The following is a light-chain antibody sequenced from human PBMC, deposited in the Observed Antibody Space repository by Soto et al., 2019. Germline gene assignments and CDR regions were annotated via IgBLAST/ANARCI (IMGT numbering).Light chain of an antibody. CDR3: QQFNSYSWT. J-gene: IGKJ1*01. CDR1: QSISSW. Sequence: DIQMTQSPSTLSASVGDRVTNTCRASQSISSWLAWYQQKPGKAPKLLIYDASSLESGVPSRFSGSGSGTEFTLTISSLQPDDVATYYCQQFNSYSWTFGQGTKVDIK. V-gene: IGKV1-5*01. CDR2: DAS.